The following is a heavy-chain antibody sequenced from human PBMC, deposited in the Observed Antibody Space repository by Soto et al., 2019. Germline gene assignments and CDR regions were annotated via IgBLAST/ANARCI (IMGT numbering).Heavy chain of an antibody. J-gene: IGHJ3*02. CDR2: IYHSGST. CDR3: AREGESGNYYSQAFDI. V-gene: IGHV4-59*01. D-gene: IGHD1-26*01. CDR1: GGSISSYY. Sequence: PSETLSLTCTVSGGSISSYYWSWIRQPPGKGLEWIGYIYHSGSTNYNPSLKSRVTISVDTSKNQFSLKLSSVTAADTAVYYCAREGESGNYYSQAFDIWGQGTMVTVSS.